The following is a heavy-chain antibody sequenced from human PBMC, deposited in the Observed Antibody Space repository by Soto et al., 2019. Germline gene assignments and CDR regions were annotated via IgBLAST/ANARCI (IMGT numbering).Heavy chain of an antibody. CDR1: GDSITSGGYY. Sequence: QVQLQVSGPGLVKPSQTLSLTCNVSGDSITSGGYYWSWIRQQPGKGLEWIGYVYHSGSTYYNPSLKSRITISLXXXXXXXXXXXXXXXXXXXXXXXXXXXXXXXXXXXXXXXYGGPFDPWGQGTLVTVSS. V-gene: IGHV4-31*03. D-gene: IGHD3-10*01. J-gene: IGHJ5*02. CDR2: VYHSGST. CDR3: XXXXXXXXXXXXXXXXYGGPFDP.